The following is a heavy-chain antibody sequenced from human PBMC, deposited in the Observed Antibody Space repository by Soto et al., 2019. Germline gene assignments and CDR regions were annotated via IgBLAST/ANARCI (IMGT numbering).Heavy chain of an antibody. D-gene: IGHD2-2*01. J-gene: IGHJ4*02. CDR2: ISKSDYT. V-gene: IGHV3-21*01. CDR3: AREDSIIIPAVSDF. CDR1: GFAFNNYG. Sequence: GGSLRLSFTVSGFAFNNYGINWVRQAPGKGLEWVSSISKSDYTYYSDSVKGRFTISRDNAKNSVSLQMNTLRVEDTAVYYCAREDSIIIPAVSDFWGQGTLVTVSS.